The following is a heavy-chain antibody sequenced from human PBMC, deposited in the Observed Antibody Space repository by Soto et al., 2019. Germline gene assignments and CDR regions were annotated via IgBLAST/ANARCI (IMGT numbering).Heavy chain of an antibody. Sequence: SVKVSCKASGFTFTSSAVQWVRQARGQRLEWIGWIVVGSGNTNYAQKFQERVTITRDMSTSTAYMELSSLRSEDTAVYYCAAAQDDFWSGDYYYSSYGMEFWGQGTTVTVSS. CDR2: IVVGSGNT. CDR1: GFTFTSSA. J-gene: IGHJ6*02. V-gene: IGHV1-58*01. D-gene: IGHD3-3*01. CDR3: AAAQDDFWSGDYYYSSYGMEF.